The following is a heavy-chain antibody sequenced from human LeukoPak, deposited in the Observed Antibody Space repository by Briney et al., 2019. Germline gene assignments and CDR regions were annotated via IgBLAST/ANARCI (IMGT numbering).Heavy chain of an antibody. Sequence: GGSLRLSCAASGFTFSNAWMSWVRQAPGKGLEWVSYISSSSYTNYADSVKGRFTISRDNAKNSLYLQMNSLRAEDTAVYYCASHTPPVAPMVRGARNPVDYWGQGTLVTVSS. D-gene: IGHD3-10*01. CDR1: GFTFSNAW. V-gene: IGHV3-11*03. J-gene: IGHJ4*02. CDR3: ASHTPPVAPMVRGARNPVDY. CDR2: ISSSSYT.